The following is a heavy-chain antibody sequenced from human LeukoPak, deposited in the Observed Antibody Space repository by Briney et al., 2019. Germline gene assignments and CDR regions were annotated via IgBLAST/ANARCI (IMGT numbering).Heavy chain of an antibody. CDR1: RFTFSDYY. CDR3: ARECISLPFDY. D-gene: IGHD3-3*02. J-gene: IGHJ4*02. V-gene: IGHV3-64*01. Sequence: GGSLTLSCAASRFTFSDYYMHWVRQAPGKGLEYVSTISSNGGSTYYANSVNGRFTVSRDNSKNTLYLQRGSLRADDIAVYYCARECISLPFDYWGQGTLVTVSS. CDR2: ISSNGGST.